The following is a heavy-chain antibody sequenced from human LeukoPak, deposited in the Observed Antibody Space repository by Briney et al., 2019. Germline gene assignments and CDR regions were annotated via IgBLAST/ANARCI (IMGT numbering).Heavy chain of an antibody. Sequence: GGSLRLSCTVSGFTVSSNSMSWVRQAPGKGLEWVSFIYSDNTHYSDSVKGRFTISRDNAKNSLYLQMNSLRAEDTAVYYCARDPHSNSWVDYWGQGTLVTVSS. J-gene: IGHJ4*02. D-gene: IGHD6-13*01. V-gene: IGHV3-53*01. CDR1: GFTVSSNS. CDR2: IYSDNT. CDR3: ARDPHSNSWVDY.